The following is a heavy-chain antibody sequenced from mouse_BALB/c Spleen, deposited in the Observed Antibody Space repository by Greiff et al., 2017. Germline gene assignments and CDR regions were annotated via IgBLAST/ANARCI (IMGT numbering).Heavy chain of an antibody. CDR3: ARAGYGGYFDY. V-gene: IGHV1-4*02. J-gene: IGHJ2*01. CDR1: GYTFTSYT. CDR2: INPSSGYT. Sequence: QVQLKESAAELARPGASVKMSCKASGYTFTSYTMHWVKQRPGQGLEWIGYINPSSGYTEYNQKFKDKTTLTADKSSSTAYMQLSSLTSEDSAVYYCARAGYGGYFDYWGQGTTLTVSS. D-gene: IGHD3-1*01.